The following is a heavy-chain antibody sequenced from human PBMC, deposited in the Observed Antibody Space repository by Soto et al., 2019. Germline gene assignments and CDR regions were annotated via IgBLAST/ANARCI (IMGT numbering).Heavy chain of an antibody. CDR1: GFTFSSSS. J-gene: IGHJ2*01. Sequence: PEGSLRLSCAASGFTFSSSSMNWVRQAPGKGLEWVPYISSTSATIYYADSVKGRFTISRDNAKNSLYLQMNSLRDEDTAVYYCARDNLGNWGAWYFDLWGRGTLVTVSS. V-gene: IGHV3-48*02. CDR3: ARDNLGNWGAWYFDL. CDR2: ISSTSATI. D-gene: IGHD7-27*01.